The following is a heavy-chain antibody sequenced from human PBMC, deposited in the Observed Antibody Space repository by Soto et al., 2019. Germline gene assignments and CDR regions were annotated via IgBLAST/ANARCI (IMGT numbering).Heavy chain of an antibody. CDR2: ISSSSSYI. D-gene: IGHD2-2*01. CDR3: ATNPYPRDIVVVPAAMRLYYYYMDV. CDR1: GFTFSSYS. V-gene: IGHV3-21*01. J-gene: IGHJ6*03. Sequence: GGSLRLSCAASGFTFSSYSMNWVRQAPGKGLEWVSSISSSSSYIYYADSVKGRFTISRDNAKNSLYLQMNSLRAEDTAVYYCATNPYPRDIVVVPAAMRLYYYYMDVWGKGTTVTVSS.